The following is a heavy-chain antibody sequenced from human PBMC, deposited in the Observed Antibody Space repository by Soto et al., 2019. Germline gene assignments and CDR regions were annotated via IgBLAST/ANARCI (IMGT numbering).Heavy chain of an antibody. J-gene: IGHJ4*02. V-gene: IGHV3-33*01. CDR3: ARDCAGYSSGWYQRGGFDY. Sequence: QVQLVESVGGVVQPGRSLRLSCAASGFTLSSYGMHWVSQVPGKGMEWVAVIWYDGSNKYYADSVKGRLTISRDNYNNTLYLPMRTLRAEDTAVYYCARDCAGYSSGWYQRGGFDYWGQGTLVTVSS. CDR1: GFTLSSYG. CDR2: IWYDGSNK. D-gene: IGHD6-19*01.